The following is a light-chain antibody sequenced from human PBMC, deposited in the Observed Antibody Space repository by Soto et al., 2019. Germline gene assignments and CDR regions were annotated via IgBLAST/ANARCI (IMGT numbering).Light chain of an antibody. CDR2: EVT. CDR3: GSYTGSITYV. V-gene: IGLV2-14*01. CDR1: TSDVGGYNY. Sequence: QSALTQPASVSGSLGQSITISCTGTTSDVGGYNYVSWYQQHPGKAPILMIYEVTNRPSGVSNRFSGSKSGNTASLTISGLQVEDEAEYYCGSYTGSITYVFGTGTKVTAL. J-gene: IGLJ1*01.